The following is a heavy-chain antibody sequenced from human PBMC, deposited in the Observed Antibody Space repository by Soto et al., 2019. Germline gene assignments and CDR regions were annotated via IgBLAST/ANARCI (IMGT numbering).Heavy chain of an antibody. CDR3: ARHRIEVVWRGFDF. CDR1: TDSSCFTNSY. Sequence: SETLSLTCTVSTDSSCFTNSYWGWIRQPPGKGLQWIGSSSYNGGTFYNPSLKVRVVISFDTSKKQSSLQVTSVTAADTAVYFCARHRIEVVWRGFDFWGQGSPVTVSS. D-gene: IGHD3-10*01. V-gene: IGHV4-39*01. CDR2: SSYNGGT. J-gene: IGHJ4*02.